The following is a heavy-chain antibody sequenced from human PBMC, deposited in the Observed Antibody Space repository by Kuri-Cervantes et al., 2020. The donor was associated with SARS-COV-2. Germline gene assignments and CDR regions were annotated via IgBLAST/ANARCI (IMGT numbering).Heavy chain of an antibody. Sequence: SETLSLTCTVSGGSISSYYWSWIRQPPGKGLEWIGYIYYSGSINYNPSLKSRVTISVDTSKNQFSLKLTSLTAADTAVYYCARTGTTSPFDYWGQGTLVTVSS. J-gene: IGHJ4*02. CDR3: ARTGTTSPFDY. CDR2: IYYSGSI. D-gene: IGHD1-7*01. V-gene: IGHV4-59*08. CDR1: GGSISSYY.